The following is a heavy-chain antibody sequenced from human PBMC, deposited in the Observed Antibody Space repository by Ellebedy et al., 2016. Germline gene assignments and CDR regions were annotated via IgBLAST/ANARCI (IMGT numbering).Heavy chain of an antibody. CDR2: INPNSGGT. J-gene: IGHJ3*02. D-gene: IGHD7-27*01. CDR1: GYTFTGYY. CDR3: ASDELTGDLAAFDI. Sequence: ASVKVSXXASGYTFTGYYMHWVRQAPGQGLEWMGWINPNSGGTNYAQKFQGRVTMTRDTSISTAYMELSRLRSDDTAVYYCASDELTGDLAAFDIWGQGTMVTVSS. V-gene: IGHV1-2*02.